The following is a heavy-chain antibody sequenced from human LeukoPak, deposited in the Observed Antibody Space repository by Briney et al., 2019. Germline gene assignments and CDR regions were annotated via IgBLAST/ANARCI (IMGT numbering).Heavy chain of an antibody. Sequence: SETLSLTCAVYGGSFSGYYWSWIRQPPGKGLEWIGEINHSGSTNYNPSLKSRVTISVDTSKNQFSLKLSSVTAADTAVYYCARDSSGWYSPGNNWFDPWGQGTLVTVSS. CDR3: ARDSSGWYSPGNNWFDP. CDR1: GGSFSGYY. D-gene: IGHD6-19*01. CDR2: INHSGST. J-gene: IGHJ5*02. V-gene: IGHV4-34*01.